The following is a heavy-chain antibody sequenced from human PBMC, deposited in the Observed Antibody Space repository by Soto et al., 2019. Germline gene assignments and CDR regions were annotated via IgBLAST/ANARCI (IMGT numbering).Heavy chain of an antibody. CDR3: ARVPSSSYHYFDY. J-gene: IGHJ4*02. V-gene: IGHV3-66*01. CDR2: IYSAGSA. Sequence: GGSLRLSCAASGFTVSSYRMSWVRQAPGKGLEWVSVIYSAGSADFADSVKGRFTISRDNSKNTLYLQMSSLRAEDTAVYYCARVPSSSYHYFDYWGQGTLVTVSS. CDR1: GFTVSSYR. D-gene: IGHD6-13*01.